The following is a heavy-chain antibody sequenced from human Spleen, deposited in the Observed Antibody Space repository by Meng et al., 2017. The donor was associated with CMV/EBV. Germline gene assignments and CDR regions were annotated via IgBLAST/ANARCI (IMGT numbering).Heavy chain of an antibody. D-gene: IGHD3-16*01. CDR3: TRDLDYTYFGY. CDR2: ISSSSSTI. CDR1: GFTFSSND. J-gene: IGHJ4*02. Sequence: GESLKISCAASGFTFSSNDMHWVRQAPGKGLEWVSYISSSSSTIYYADSVKGRFTISRDNAKNSLYLQMHSLRAEDTAVYYCTRDLDYTYFGYWGQGTLVTVSS. V-gene: IGHV3-48*04.